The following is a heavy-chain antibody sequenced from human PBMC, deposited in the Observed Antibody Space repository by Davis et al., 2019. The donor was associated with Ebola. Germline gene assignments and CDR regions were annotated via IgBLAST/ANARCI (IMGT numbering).Heavy chain of an antibody. V-gene: IGHV3-49*04. CDR1: GFTFSGSA. CDR2: IRSKAYGGTT. Sequence: GESLKISCAASGFTFSGSAMHWVRQAPGKGLEWVGFIRSKAYGGTTEYAASVKGRFTISRDDSKSIAYLQMNSLKTEDTAVYYCTSGGKVDYWGQGTLVTVSS. J-gene: IGHJ4*02. D-gene: IGHD1-26*01. CDR3: TSGGKVDY.